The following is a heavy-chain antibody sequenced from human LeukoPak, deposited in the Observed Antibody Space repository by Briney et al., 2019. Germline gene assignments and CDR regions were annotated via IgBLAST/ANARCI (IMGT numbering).Heavy chain of an antibody. CDR1: GFTFSDYY. V-gene: IGHV3-11*04. Sequence: GSLRLSCAASGFTFSDYYMSWIRQAPGKGLEWISYISSSGSTIYYADSGKGRFTISRDNAKNSLYLQMNSLRTEDTAVYYCARGYGDPLDYYYYMDVWGNGTTVTVSS. D-gene: IGHD4-17*01. CDR3: ARGYGDPLDYYYYMDV. CDR2: ISSSGSTI. J-gene: IGHJ6*03.